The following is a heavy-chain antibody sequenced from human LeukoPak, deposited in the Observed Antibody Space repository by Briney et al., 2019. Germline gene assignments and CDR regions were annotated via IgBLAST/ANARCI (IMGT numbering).Heavy chain of an antibody. Sequence: SETLSLTCAVYGGSFSGYYWSWIRQPPGKGLEWIGEINHSGSTNYNPSLKSRVTVSVDTSKNQFSLKLSSVTAADTAVYYCAATYYDILTGYYPYYFDYWGQGTLVTVSS. CDR2: INHSGST. J-gene: IGHJ4*02. CDR1: GGSFSGYY. D-gene: IGHD3-9*01. V-gene: IGHV4-34*01. CDR3: AATYYDILTGYYPYYFDY.